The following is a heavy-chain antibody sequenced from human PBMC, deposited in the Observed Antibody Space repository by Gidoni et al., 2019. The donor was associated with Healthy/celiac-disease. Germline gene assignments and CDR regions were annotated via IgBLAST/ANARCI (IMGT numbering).Heavy chain of an antibody. CDR3: AKGPLRDFWSAPAS. CDR2: ISYDGSNK. J-gene: IGHJ4*02. CDR1: GFTFSSYG. V-gene: IGHV3-30*18. Sequence: QVQLVESGGGVVQPGRSLRLSCAASGFTFSSYGMHWVRQAPGKGLEWVAVISYDGSNKYYADSVKGRFTISRDNSKNTLYLQMNSLRAEDTAVYYCAKGPLRDFWSAPASWGQGSLVTVSS. D-gene: IGHD3-3*01.